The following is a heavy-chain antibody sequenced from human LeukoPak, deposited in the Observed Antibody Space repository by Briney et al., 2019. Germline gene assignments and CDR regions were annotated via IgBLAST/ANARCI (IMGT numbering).Heavy chain of an antibody. J-gene: IGHJ4*02. V-gene: IGHV3-7*01. CDR1: GLRFTSYW. Sequence: RGSLRLSCAASGLRFTSYWMSWVRQAPGKGLEWVANINQGGNTVNYVDSVKGRVSISRDNANNALFLQMHSLRFEDTAIYYCATTFPYCGDGTCKLGGQGAQVTVSS. CDR3: ATTFPYCGDGTCKL. CDR2: INQGGNTV. D-gene: IGHD2-15*01.